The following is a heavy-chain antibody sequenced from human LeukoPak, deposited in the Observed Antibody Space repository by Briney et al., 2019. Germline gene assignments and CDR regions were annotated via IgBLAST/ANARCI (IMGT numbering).Heavy chain of an antibody. J-gene: IGHJ4*02. D-gene: IGHD5-18*01. V-gene: IGHV4-59*08. CDR3: ARHNERLWPAAIDY. CDR2: IYYSGST. CDR1: GGSISSYY. Sequence: SETLSLTCTVSGGSISSYYWSWIRQPPGKGLEWIGYIYYSGSTNYNPSLKSRVTISVDTSKNQFSLKLSSVTAADTAVYYCARHNERLWPAAIDYWGQGTLVTVSS.